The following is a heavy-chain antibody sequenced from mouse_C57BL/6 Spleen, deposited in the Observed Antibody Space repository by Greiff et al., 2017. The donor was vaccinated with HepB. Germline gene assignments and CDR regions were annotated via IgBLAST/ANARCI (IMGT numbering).Heavy chain of an antibody. CDR2: IDPSDSYT. D-gene: IGHD2-3*01. CDR3: ARVGDGYFAWFAY. V-gene: IGHV1-69*01. J-gene: IGHJ3*01. CDR1: GYTFTSYW. Sequence: VQLQQPGAELVMPGASVKLSCKASGYTFTSYWMHWVKQRPGQGLEWIGEIDPSDSYTNYNQKFKGKSTLTVDKSSSTAYMQLSSLTSEDSAVYYCARVGDGYFAWFAYWGQGTLVTVSA.